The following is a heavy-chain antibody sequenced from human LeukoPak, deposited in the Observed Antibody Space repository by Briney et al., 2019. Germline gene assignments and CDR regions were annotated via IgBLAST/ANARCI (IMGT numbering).Heavy chain of an antibody. CDR3: TSVYDFWSGRAY. CDR1: GFTFRGSA. V-gene: IGHV3-73*01. D-gene: IGHD3-3*01. Sequence: PGGSLRLSXAASGFTFRGSAMHWVRQASGKGLEWLGRIRSKANSYATAYAASVKGRFTISRDDSKNTAYLQMNSLKTEDTAVYYCTSVYDFWSGRAYWGQGTLVTVSS. CDR2: IRSKANSYAT. J-gene: IGHJ4*02.